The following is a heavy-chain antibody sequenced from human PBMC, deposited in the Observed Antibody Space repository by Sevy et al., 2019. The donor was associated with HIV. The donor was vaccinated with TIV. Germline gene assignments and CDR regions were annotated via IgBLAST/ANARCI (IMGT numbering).Heavy chain of an antibody. D-gene: IGHD3-22*01. CDR1: GFTFSNYG. V-gene: IGHV3-33*01. Sequence: GGSLRLSCAASGFTFSNYGMHWVRQAPGKGLEWVAVIWNDGSNKYYADSVKGRFTISRDNSKNTLYLQMNSLRVEDTAVYFCARGGDFNDRSAKRDFDXXGQGTLVTVSS. CDR2: IWNDGSNK. J-gene: IGHJ4*02. CDR3: ARGGDFNDRSAKRDFDX.